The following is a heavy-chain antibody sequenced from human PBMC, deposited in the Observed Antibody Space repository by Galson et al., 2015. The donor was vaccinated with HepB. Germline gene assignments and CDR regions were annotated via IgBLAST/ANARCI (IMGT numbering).Heavy chain of an antibody. CDR3: ARDELHYDSSGYYYYYGMAV. CDR2: ISSSSSTI. CDR1: GFTFSSYS. D-gene: IGHD3-22*01. V-gene: IGHV3-48*04. J-gene: IGHJ6*02. Sequence: SLRLSCAASGFTFSSYSMNWVRQAPGKGLEWVSYISSSSSTIYYADSVKGRFTISRDNAKNSLYLQMNSLRAEDTAVYYCARDELHYDSSGYYYYYGMAVWGQGTTVTVSS.